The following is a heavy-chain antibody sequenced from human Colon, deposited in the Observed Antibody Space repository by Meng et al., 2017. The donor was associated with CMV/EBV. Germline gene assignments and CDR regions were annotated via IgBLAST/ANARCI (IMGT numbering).Heavy chain of an antibody. Sequence: GESLKISCKVSGYTLTELSIHWVRQAPGKGLEWMGGFNPEDGERVYAQKFQGRVTMTDDTSTDTAYMELSSLRFEDTAVYYCASERLGAAAIPLDYWGQGTPVTVSS. CDR1: GYTLTELS. V-gene: IGHV1-24*01. CDR3: ASERLGAAAIPLDY. CDR2: FNPEDGER. J-gene: IGHJ4*02. D-gene: IGHD6-13*01.